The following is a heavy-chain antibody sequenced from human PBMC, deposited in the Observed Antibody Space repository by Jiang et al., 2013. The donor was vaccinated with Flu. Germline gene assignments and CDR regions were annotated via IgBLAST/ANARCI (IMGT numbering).Heavy chain of an antibody. V-gene: IGHV4-4*02. CDR2: IYHSGST. CDR3: ATAREWDSSSWFFDI. Sequence: GSGLVKPSGTLSLTCAVSGGSISSSNWWSWVRQPPGKGLEWIGEIYHSGSTNYNPSLKSRVTISVDKSKNQFSLKLSSVTAADTAVYYCATAREWDSSSWFFDIWGPRDNGHRLF. D-gene: IGHD6-13*01. CDR1: GGSISSSNW. J-gene: IGHJ3*02.